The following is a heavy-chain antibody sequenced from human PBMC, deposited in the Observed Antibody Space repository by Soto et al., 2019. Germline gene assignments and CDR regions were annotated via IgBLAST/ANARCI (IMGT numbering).Heavy chain of an antibody. CDR3: AKVIHADYGDRYYFDY. CDR1: GFTFSSYA. J-gene: IGHJ4*02. D-gene: IGHD4-17*01. V-gene: IGHV3-23*01. Sequence: EVQLLESGGGLVQPGGSLRLSCAASGFTFSSYAMSWVRQAPGKGLEWVSAISGSGGSTYYADSVKGRFTISRDNSKNTLYLQMNSLRAEDTAVYYCAKVIHADYGDRYYFDYWGQGTLVTVSS. CDR2: ISGSGGST.